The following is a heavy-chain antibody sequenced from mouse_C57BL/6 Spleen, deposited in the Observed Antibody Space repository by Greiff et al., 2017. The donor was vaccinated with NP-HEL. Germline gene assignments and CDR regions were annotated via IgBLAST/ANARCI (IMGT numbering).Heavy chain of an antibody. CDR2: INYDGSST. CDR1: GFTFSDYY. CDR3: AREEMGRGYFDY. V-gene: IGHV5-16*01. J-gene: IGHJ2*01. Sequence: EVKLVESEGGLVQPGSSMKLSCTASGFTFSDYYMAWVRQVPEKGLEWVANINYDGSSTYYLDSLKSRFIISRDNAKNILYLQMSSLKSEDTATYYCAREEMGRGYFDYWGQGTTLTVSS. D-gene: IGHD4-1*01.